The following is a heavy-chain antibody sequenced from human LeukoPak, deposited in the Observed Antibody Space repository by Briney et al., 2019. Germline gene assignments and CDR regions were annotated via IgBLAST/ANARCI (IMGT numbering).Heavy chain of an antibody. J-gene: IGHJ4*02. CDR1: GVSISSYY. CDR2: IYYSGST. Sequence: PSETLSLTCAVSGVSISSYYWSWIRQPPGKGLEWVGDIYYSGSTNYNPSLKSRVTISVDTSKNQSSLKLSSVPAADTAVYYCAREEGPGYSSGWYYFDYWGQGTLVTVSS. V-gene: IGHV4-59*01. D-gene: IGHD6-19*01. CDR3: AREEGPGYSSGWYYFDY.